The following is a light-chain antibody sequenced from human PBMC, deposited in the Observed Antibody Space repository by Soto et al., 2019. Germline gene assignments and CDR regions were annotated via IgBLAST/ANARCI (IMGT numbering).Light chain of an antibody. J-gene: IGKJ1*01. V-gene: IGKV3-11*01. CDR1: QRLRSY. CDR2: DTS. Sequence: DIVLTQSPATLSLSPGERATLSCRASQRLRSYLDWYQQKPGQAPRLLIYDTSHRATGIPDRFSGSASGTDFTLTISSLEPEDFAFYYCQQRSNWPPSWTFGQGTKVEIK. CDR3: QQRSNWPPSWT.